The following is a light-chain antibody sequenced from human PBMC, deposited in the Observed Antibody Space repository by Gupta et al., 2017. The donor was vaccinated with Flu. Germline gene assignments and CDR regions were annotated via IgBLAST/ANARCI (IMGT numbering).Light chain of an antibody. CDR1: NPDYD. V-gene: IGLV1-40*01. Sequence: QSVLPQPPSVSGAPGQRVILSCTGTNPDYDVHWYRQFPGAAPQLLIHGNNNLPSGVPDRFSGSRSGTSASLAITGLQAEDEAEYYCQSYDISRSGYVFGSGTKVNVL. J-gene: IGLJ1*01. CDR2: GNN. CDR3: QSYDISRSGYV.